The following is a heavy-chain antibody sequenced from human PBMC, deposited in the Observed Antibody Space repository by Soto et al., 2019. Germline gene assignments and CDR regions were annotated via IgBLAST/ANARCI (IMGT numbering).Heavy chain of an antibody. CDR1: GGTFSSYT. Sequence: QVQLVQSGAEVKKPGSSVKVSCKASGGTFSSYTISWVRQAPGQGLEWMGRIIPILGIANYAQKFQGRVTITADKSTSTAYMELSSLRSEDTAVYYCAREGGYCSGGSCHYWYFDLWGRGTLVTVSS. D-gene: IGHD2-15*01. J-gene: IGHJ2*01. CDR3: AREGGYCSGGSCHYWYFDL. CDR2: IIPILGIA. V-gene: IGHV1-69*08.